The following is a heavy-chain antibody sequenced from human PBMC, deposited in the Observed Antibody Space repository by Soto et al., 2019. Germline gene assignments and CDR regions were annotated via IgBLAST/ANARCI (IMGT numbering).Heavy chain of an antibody. D-gene: IGHD2-2*01. CDR3: GRDGGYQRFDY. V-gene: IGHV1-46*03. CDR1: GYTFTTYY. J-gene: IGHJ4*02. CDR2: INPSGGNI. Sequence: QVQLVQSGAEVKKPGASVKVSCKASGYTFTTYYIHWVRQAPGQGLEWMGIINPSGGNITCAQKFQGRVTMTRDTSTSTVYMELSSLRSEDTAVYYCGRDGGYQRFDYWGQGALVTVSP.